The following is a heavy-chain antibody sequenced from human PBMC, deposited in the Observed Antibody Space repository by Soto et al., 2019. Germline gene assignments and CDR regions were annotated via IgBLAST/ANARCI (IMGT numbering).Heavy chain of an antibody. CDR2: IKSKTDGGTT. D-gene: IGHD6-19*01. CDR1: GFTLSNAW. V-gene: IGHV3-15*07. Sequence: WGSLRLSSAASGFTLSNAWMNWVCQAPGKGLEWVGRIKSKTDGGTTDYAAPVKGRFTISRDDSKNTLYLQMNSLKTEDTAVYYCTTGIAVAGIYYYGMDVWGQGTTVTVSS. CDR3: TTGIAVAGIYYYGMDV. J-gene: IGHJ6*02.